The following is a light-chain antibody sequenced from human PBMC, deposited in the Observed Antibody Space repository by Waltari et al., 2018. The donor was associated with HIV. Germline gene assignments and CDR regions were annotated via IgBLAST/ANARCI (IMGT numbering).Light chain of an antibody. CDR1: SSDIGGHNY. CDR2: DVS. Sequence: QSALTQPASVSGSPGQSITISCTGTSSDIGGHNYVSWYQQHPGKAPKRMIYDVSNRPSGVSNRFSGSKSGNSASLTISGLQPEDEADYYCGSYTTSSTPYVFGTGTKVTVL. CDR3: GSYTTSSTPYV. J-gene: IGLJ1*01. V-gene: IGLV2-14*01.